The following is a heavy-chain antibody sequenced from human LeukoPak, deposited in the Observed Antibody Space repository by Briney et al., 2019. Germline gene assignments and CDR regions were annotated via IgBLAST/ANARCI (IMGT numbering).Heavy chain of an antibody. CDR3: ARGHRSSGWTLDY. J-gene: IGHJ4*02. D-gene: IGHD6-19*01. Sequence: GGSLRLSCAASGFTFNKSWMSWVRQAPGKGLEWVSVIYSGGSTYYADSVKGRFTISRDNSKNTLYLQMNSLRAEDTAVYYCARGHRSSGWTLDYWGQGTLVTVSS. CDR1: GFTFNKSW. CDR2: IYSGGST. V-gene: IGHV3-53*01.